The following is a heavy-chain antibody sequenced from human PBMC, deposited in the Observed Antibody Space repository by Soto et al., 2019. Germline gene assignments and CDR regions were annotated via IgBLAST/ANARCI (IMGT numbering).Heavy chain of an antibody. J-gene: IGHJ6*03. V-gene: IGHV3-64*01. CDR2: ISSNGGST. CDR3: AREGVDGSGTPTYYYYYMDV. Sequence: GGSLRLSCAASGFTFSSYAMHWVRQAPGKGLEYVSAISSNGGSTYYANSVKGRFTISRDNSKNTLYLQMGSLRAEDMAVYYCAREGVDGSGTPTYYYYYMDVWGKGTTVTVSS. CDR1: GFTFSSYA. D-gene: IGHD3-10*01.